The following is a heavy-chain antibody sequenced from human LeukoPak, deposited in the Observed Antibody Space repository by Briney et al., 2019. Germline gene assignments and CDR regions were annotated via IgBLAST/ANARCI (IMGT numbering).Heavy chain of an antibody. V-gene: IGHV3-23*01. J-gene: IGHJ4*02. Sequence: GGSLRLSCAASGFTFSSYAMSWVRQAPGNRLEWVSAISGSGGSTYYADSVKGRFTISRDNSKNTLYLQMNSLRAEDTAVYYCAKNVVDLLNFFDYWGQGTLVTVSS. D-gene: IGHD2-15*01. CDR2: ISGSGGST. CDR3: AKNVVDLLNFFDY. CDR1: GFTFSSYA.